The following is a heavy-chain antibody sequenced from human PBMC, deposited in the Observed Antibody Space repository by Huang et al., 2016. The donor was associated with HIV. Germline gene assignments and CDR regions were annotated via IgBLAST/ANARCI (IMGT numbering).Heavy chain of an antibody. CDR2: IYWDNEE. CDR1: GFSLTSSGVD. CDR3: VHRLRYGKWYVDY. D-gene: IGHD6-13*01. V-gene: IGHV2-5*02. J-gene: IGHJ4*02. Sequence: QITLKESGPTLVKPTQTLTLTCTFSGFSLTSSGVDVGWIRQPPGKALEWLALIYWDNEERFSPSLKTRLTITKDTPKNEVVLTMTNMDAVDTATYYCVHRLRYGKWYVDYWGQGVLVTVSS.